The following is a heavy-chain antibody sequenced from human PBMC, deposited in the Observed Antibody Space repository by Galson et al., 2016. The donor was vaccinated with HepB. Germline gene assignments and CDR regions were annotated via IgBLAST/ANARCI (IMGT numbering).Heavy chain of an antibody. V-gene: IGHV3-15*01. CDR3: TTDVY. Sequence: SLRLSCAASGFIFSNAWMTWVRQAPGKGLEWVGRIKSKAEGGAADYGAPVKGRFTISRDDSKNTLYLQMNRLKAEDTAVYYCTTDVYWGQGTLVTVSS. J-gene: IGHJ4*02. CDR2: IKSKAEGGAA. CDR1: GFIFSNAW.